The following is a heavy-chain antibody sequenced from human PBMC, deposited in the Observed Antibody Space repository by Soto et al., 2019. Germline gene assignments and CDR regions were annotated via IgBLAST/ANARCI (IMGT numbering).Heavy chain of an antibody. CDR2: ISTSGATV. Sequence: GWSLRLSCETSGFTFSAYSMNLVRQVPGKGLEWLSYISTSGATVYHADSVRGRFTISRDNAKNSLYLHMNSLTDEDSAMYYCTRGDGSRGQYWGKGTLVTVSS. J-gene: IGHJ4*02. CDR1: GFTFSAYS. D-gene: IGHD1-26*01. V-gene: IGHV3-48*02. CDR3: TRGDGSRGQY.